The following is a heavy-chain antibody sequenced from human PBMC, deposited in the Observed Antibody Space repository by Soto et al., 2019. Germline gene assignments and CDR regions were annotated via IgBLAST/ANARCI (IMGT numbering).Heavy chain of an antibody. J-gene: IGHJ6*03. V-gene: IGHV4-34*01. CDR1: GGSFSGYY. CDR3: ARGLVLLWFGNMDV. CDR2: INHSGST. Sequence: QVQLQQWGAGLLKPSETLSLTCAVYGGSFSGYYWSWIRQPPGKGLEWIGEINHSGSTNSNPSLKIRVTISIDTPKNQSSRKLSSVTAAATAVYYCARGLVLLWFGNMDVWGKGTTVIVSS. D-gene: IGHD3-10*01.